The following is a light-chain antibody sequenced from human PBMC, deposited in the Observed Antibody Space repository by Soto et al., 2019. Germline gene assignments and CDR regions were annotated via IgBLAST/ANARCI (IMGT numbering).Light chain of an antibody. J-gene: IGLJ1*01. CDR3: AAWDDSLNGYG. V-gene: IGLV1-44*01. CDR1: SSNIGSNT. Sequence: QSVLTQPPSASGTPGQRVTISCSGSSSNIGSNTVNWYQQLPGTAPKLLIYSNNQRPSGVPGRFSGSKSGSSASLAMSGLQSDDEADYYCAAWDDSLNGYGFGTGTTVTVL. CDR2: SNN.